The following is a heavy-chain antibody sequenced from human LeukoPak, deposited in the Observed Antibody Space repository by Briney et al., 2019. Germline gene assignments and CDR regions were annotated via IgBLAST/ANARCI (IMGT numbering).Heavy chain of an antibody. CDR2: INPSGGST. CDR1: GYTFTTYY. D-gene: IGHD3-10*01. CDR3: ARDNSVGDIAWWFDP. J-gene: IGHJ5*02. V-gene: IGHV1-46*01. Sequence: ASVKVSCKASGYTFTTYYVHWVRQAPGQGLELMGIINPSGGSTTYAQKFRGRLTMTRDMSTSTDYMELSSLRSEDTAIYYCARDNSVGDIAWWFDPWGQGTLVTVST.